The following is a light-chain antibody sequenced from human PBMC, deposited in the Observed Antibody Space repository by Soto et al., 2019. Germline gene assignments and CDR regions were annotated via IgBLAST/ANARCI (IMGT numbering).Light chain of an antibody. CDR3: QQSYSSLFT. CDR2: AAS. J-gene: IGKJ3*01. Sequence: DIQMTQSPSSLSASVGDRVTIPCRASQSISSYLNWYEQKPGKAPKLLIYAASSLQSGDPSRFSGSGSGTDFTLTISSLQPEDFATYYFQQSYSSLFTFGPGTNVDLK. CDR1: QSISSY. V-gene: IGKV1-39*01.